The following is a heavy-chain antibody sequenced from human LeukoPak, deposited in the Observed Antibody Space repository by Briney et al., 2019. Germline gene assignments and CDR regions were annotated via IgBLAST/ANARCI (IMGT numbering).Heavy chain of an antibody. CDR2: ISYDGSNK. CDR3: AKGSSIVATILGY. J-gene: IGHJ4*02. V-gene: IGHV3-30*18. Sequence: GGSLRLSCAASGFTFSSYGMHWVRPAPGKGLEWVAVISYDGSNKYYADSVKGRFTISRDNSKNTLYLQMNSLRAEDTAVYYCAKGSSIVATILGYWGQGTLVTVSS. CDR1: GFTFSSYG. D-gene: IGHD5-12*01.